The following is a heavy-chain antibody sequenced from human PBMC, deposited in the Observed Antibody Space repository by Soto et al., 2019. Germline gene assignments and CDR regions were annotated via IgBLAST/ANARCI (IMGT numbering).Heavy chain of an antibody. Sequence: PGGSLRLSCAASGFTFSGSAMHWVRQASGKGLEWVGRIRSKANSYATAYAASVKGRFTISRDDSKNTAYLQMNSLKTEDTAVYYCPSPLNSDSRPVFDIGGKGTMVPVSS. CDR3: PSPLNSDSRPVFDI. CDR1: GFTFSGSA. CDR2: IRSKANSYAT. J-gene: IGHJ3*02. V-gene: IGHV3-73*01. D-gene: IGHD3-3*01.